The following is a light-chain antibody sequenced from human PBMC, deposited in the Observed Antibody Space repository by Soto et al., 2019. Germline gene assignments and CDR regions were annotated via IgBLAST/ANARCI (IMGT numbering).Light chain of an antibody. CDR1: QTVGVR. CDR3: HQRQRWPRT. V-gene: IGKV3-11*01. J-gene: IGKJ1*01. CDR2: EAS. Sequence: EIVLPQSPATLSASPWETVTLACMASQTVGVRLAWYQHKPGQAPRLLIYEASTRAAGVPGRFSGSGSGTDFTLTITRLEPEDFAFYYCHQRQRWPRTFGQGTKVDIK.